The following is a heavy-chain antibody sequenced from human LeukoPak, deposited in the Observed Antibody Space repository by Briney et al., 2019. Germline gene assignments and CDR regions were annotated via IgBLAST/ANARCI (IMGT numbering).Heavy chain of an antibody. CDR3: ASASYGSGIYPPMLIEVSLDT. CDR1: GYTFTSYD. D-gene: IGHD3-10*01. CDR2: MNPNSGNT. Sequence: ASVKVSCKASGYTFTSYDINWVRQATGQGLEWMGWMNPNSGNTGYAQKFQGRVTMTRNTSISTAYMELSSLRSEDTAMYYCASASYGSGIYPPMLIEVSLDTWGQGTLVTVSS. J-gene: IGHJ5*02. V-gene: IGHV1-8*01.